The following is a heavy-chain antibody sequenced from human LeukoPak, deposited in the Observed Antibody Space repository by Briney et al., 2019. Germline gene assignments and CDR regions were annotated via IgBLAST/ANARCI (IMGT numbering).Heavy chain of an antibody. V-gene: IGHV4-4*07. J-gene: IGHJ4*02. D-gene: IGHD5-18*01. CDR3: VRQGYNYGAFNA. CDR2: IFITGST. Sequence: SETLSLTCAVSGDSISCCYWTWVRQSAGKELEWIGRIFITGSTNYNPSLQGRVTMSVDRSKSQFSLRLNSVTAADTAVYYCVRQGYNYGAFNAWGQGTLVTVSS. CDR1: GDSISCCY.